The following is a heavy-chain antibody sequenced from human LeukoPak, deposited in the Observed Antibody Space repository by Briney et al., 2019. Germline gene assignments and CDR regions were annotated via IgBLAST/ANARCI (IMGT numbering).Heavy chain of an antibody. CDR2: IIPIFGTA. D-gene: IGHD1-26*01. J-gene: IGHJ3*02. Sequence: SVKVSCKASGGTFSSYAISWVRQAPGQGLEWMGGIIPIFGTANYAQKFQGRVTITADESTSTAYMELSSLRSEDTAVYYCASIVGAPSLQAFDIWGQGTMVTVSS. V-gene: IGHV1-69*13. CDR3: ASIVGAPSLQAFDI. CDR1: GGTFSSYA.